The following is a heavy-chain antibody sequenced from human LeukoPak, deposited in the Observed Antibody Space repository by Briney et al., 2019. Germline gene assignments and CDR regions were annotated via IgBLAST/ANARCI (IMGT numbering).Heavy chain of an antibody. V-gene: IGHV1-8*03. Sequence: ASVKVSCKASGYTFTSYDINWVRQATGQGLEWMGWLNPNSGNTGYAQKFQGRVTITRNTSISTACMELSSLRSEDTAVYYCARLSLSCSSTSCYEWFDPWGQGTLVTVSS. D-gene: IGHD2-2*01. CDR2: LNPNSGNT. CDR3: ARLSLSCSSTSCYEWFDP. J-gene: IGHJ5*02. CDR1: GYTFTSYD.